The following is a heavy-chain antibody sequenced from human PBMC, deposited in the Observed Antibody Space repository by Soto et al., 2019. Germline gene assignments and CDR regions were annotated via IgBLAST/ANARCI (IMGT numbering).Heavy chain of an antibody. CDR3: ARRSVRAASRAVYYSYGMDV. J-gene: IGHJ6*02. CDR2: ISAYNGNT. Sequence: ASVKVSCKASGYTFTSYGISWVRQAPGQGLEWMGWISAYNGNTNYAQKLQGRVTMTTDTSTSTAYMELRSLRSDDTAVYYCARRSVRAASRAVYYSYGMDVWGQGTTVTVSS. CDR1: GYTFTSYG. D-gene: IGHD2-2*01. V-gene: IGHV1-18*01.